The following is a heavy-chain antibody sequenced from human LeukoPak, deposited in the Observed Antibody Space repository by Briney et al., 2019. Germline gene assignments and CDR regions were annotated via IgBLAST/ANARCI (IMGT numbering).Heavy chain of an antibody. Sequence: SETLSLTCTVSGGSISSYYWSWIRQPPGKGLEWIGYSYYSGSTNYNPSLKSRVTISVDTSKNQFSLKLSSVTAADTAVYYCVRALYYYDSRGYYYFDYWGQGTLVTVSS. CDR2: SYYSGST. D-gene: IGHD3-22*01. CDR1: GGSISSYY. J-gene: IGHJ4*02. CDR3: VRALYYYDSRGYYYFDY. V-gene: IGHV4-59*01.